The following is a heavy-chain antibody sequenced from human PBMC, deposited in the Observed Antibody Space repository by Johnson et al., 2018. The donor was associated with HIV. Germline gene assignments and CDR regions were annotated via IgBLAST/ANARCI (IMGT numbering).Heavy chain of an antibody. CDR3: ARPLVPTSCGVVTPEIEAFEI. J-gene: IGHJ3*02. Sequence: VQLVESGGGVVQPGRSLRLSCAASGFILSNFGMHWVRQATGKGLEWVAVTSYDGTNKYYAVSVKGRFTISRDNSKHTLYLQMNSLTADDTSVYYCARPLVPTSCGVVTPEIEAFEIWGQGTMVTVSS. D-gene: IGHD3-3*01. V-gene: IGHV3-30*03. CDR1: GFILSNFG. CDR2: TSYDGTNK.